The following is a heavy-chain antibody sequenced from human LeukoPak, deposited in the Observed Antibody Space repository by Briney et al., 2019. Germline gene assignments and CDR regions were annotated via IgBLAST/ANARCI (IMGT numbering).Heavy chain of an antibody. V-gene: IGHV1-58*01. D-gene: IGHD3-22*01. CDR2: IVVGSGNT. CDR3: ARGTKNYYDRTPQGYNWFDP. CDR1: GFTFTSSA. J-gene: IGHJ5*02. Sequence: SVKVSCKASGFTFTSSAVQWVRQARGQRLEWIGWIVVGSGNTNYAQKFQERVTITRDMSTSTAYMELSSLRSEDTAVYYCARGTKNYYDRTPQGYNWFDPWGQGTLVTVSS.